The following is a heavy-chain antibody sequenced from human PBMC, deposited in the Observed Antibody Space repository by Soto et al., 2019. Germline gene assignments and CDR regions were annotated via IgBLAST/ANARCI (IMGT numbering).Heavy chain of an antibody. CDR2: LNNSGGT. CDR1: GGSFRGYY. CDR3: ERGRPTFDY. Sequence: PSETLSLTCAVYGGSFRGYYWSWIRQSPGKGLEWIGELNNSGGTNYNPSLKSRVTISVDTSKKQLSLKLSSVTGAETAVYYCERGRPTFDYWGQGALVTVSS. V-gene: IGHV4-34*01. J-gene: IGHJ4*02.